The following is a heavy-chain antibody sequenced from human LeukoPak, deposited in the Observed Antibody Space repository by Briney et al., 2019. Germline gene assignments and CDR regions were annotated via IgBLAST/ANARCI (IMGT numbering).Heavy chain of an antibody. J-gene: IGHJ4*02. D-gene: IGHD4-17*01. Sequence: GGSLRLSCAASGFTFSSYSMNWVRQAPGKGLEWVSSISSSSSYIYYADSVKGRFTVSRDNAKNSLYLQMNSLRAEDTAVYYCAREMTTVTRGEYYFDYWGQGTLVTVSS. CDR3: AREMTTVTRGEYYFDY. CDR2: ISSSSSYI. CDR1: GFTFSSYS. V-gene: IGHV3-21*01.